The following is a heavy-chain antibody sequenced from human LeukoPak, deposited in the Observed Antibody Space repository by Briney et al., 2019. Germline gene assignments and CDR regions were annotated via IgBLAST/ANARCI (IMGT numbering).Heavy chain of an antibody. D-gene: IGHD6-19*01. V-gene: IGHV3-11*01. J-gene: IGHJ4*02. CDR3: ARVKGYAAGIIDY. CDR2: ISSSGSTL. Sequence: PGGSLRLSCAASGFTFSDYYMSWIRQAPGKGLEWVSYISSSGSTLYYADSVKGRFTISRDNAKNSLYLQMNSLRAEDTALYYCARVKGYAAGIIDYWGQGTLVTVSS. CDR1: GFTFSDYY.